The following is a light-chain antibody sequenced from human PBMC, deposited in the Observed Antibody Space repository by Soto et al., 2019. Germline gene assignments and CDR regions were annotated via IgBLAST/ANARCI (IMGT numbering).Light chain of an antibody. CDR3: QQYKNWPPLT. V-gene: IGKV3-15*01. CDR2: GAF. J-gene: IGKJ4*01. CDR1: QSVSYN. Sequence: EIVMTQSPATLSVSPGETATLSCRASQSVSYNLAWYQQKPGQGPRLLIYGAFTRATGIPARFSGSGSGTDFTLTISSLQSEDFAVYYCQQYKNWPPLTCGGGTKVEIK.